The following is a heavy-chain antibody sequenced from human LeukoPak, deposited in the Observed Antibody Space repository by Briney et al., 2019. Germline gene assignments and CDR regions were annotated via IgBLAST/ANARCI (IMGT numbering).Heavy chain of an antibody. Sequence: ASVEVSCKASGYSFTGYYMHWVRQAPGQGLEWMGIINPSGGSTSYAQKFQGRVTMTRDTSTSTVYMELSSPRSEDTAVYYCARDNSVGDVAWWFDPWGQGTLVTVSS. CDR3: ARDNSVGDVAWWFDP. D-gene: IGHD1-26*01. CDR2: INPSGGST. CDR1: GYSFTGYY. V-gene: IGHV1-46*01. J-gene: IGHJ5*02.